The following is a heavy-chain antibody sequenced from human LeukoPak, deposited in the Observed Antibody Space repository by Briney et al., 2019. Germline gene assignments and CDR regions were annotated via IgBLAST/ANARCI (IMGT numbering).Heavy chain of an antibody. CDR1: GGSISTFY. CDR3: ASSMEWSYYYMDV. CDR2: INHSGST. Sequence: SETLSLTCTVSGGSISTFYWTWIRQPAGKGLEWIGEINHSGSTNYNPSLKSRVTISVDTSKNQFSLKLSSVTAADTAVYYCASSMEWSYYYMDVWGKGTTVTVSS. V-gene: IGHV4-34*01. J-gene: IGHJ6*03. D-gene: IGHD3-3*01.